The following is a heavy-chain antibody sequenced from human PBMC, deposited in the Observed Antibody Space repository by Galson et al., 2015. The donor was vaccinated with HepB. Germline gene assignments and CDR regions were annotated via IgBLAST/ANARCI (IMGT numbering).Heavy chain of an antibody. J-gene: IGHJ4*02. D-gene: IGHD3-3*01. V-gene: IGHV3-23*01. CDR1: GFTFSSYA. CDR3: AKDRTGITIFGVVTIYDY. Sequence: SLRLSCAASGFTFSSYAMSWVRQAPGKGLEWVSAISGSGGSTCYADSVKGRFTISRDNSKNTLYLQMNSLRAEDTAVYYCAKDRTGITIFGVVTIYDYWGQGTLVTVSS. CDR2: ISGSGGST.